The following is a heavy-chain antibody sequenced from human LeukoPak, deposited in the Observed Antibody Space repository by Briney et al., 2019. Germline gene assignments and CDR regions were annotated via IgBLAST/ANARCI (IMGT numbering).Heavy chain of an antibody. CDR1: GGTFSSYA. Sequence: GASVKVSCKASGGTFSSYAISWLRQAPGQGLEWMGGIIPIFGTANYAQKFQGRVTITADESTSTAYMELSSLRSEDTAVYYCARSIVVVPAATNWFDPWGQGTLVTVSS. CDR2: IIPIFGTA. D-gene: IGHD2-2*01. CDR3: ARSIVVVPAATNWFDP. V-gene: IGHV1-69*13. J-gene: IGHJ5*02.